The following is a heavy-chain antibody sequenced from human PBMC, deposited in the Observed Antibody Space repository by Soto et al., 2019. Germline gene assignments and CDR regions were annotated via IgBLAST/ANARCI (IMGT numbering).Heavy chain of an antibody. D-gene: IGHD1-26*01. Sequence: GGSLRLSCAASGFTFSDYYMSWIRQAPGKGLEWVSYISSGGSTIYYADSVKGRFTISRDNAKNSLYLQMNSLRAEDTAVYYCARVTTSSGAYYYYDMDVWGQGTTVTVYS. CDR2: ISSGGSTI. CDR1: GFTFSDYY. CDR3: ARVTTSSGAYYYYDMDV. J-gene: IGHJ6*02. V-gene: IGHV3-11*01.